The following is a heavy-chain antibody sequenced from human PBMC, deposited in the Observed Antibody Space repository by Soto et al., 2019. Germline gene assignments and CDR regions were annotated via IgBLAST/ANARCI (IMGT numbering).Heavy chain of an antibody. Sequence: ASVKVSCKASGYTFTSYDINWVRQATGQGLEWMGWMNSNSGNTGYAQKFQGRVTMTRNTSISTAYMELSSLRSEDTAVYYCARGSFRTYSSSWYSWGQGTLVTVSS. V-gene: IGHV1-8*01. CDR2: MNSNSGNT. CDR3: ARGSFRTYSSSWYS. D-gene: IGHD6-13*01. CDR1: GYTFTSYD. J-gene: IGHJ5*02.